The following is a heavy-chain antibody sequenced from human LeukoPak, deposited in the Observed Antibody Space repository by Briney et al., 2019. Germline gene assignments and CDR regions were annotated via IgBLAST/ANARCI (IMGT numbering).Heavy chain of an antibody. CDR1: GYSFTSYW. CDR2: IYAGGSDT. CDR3: ARPNITSYYDSRGYDAFDV. Sequence: RGESLKISCTGSGYSFTSYWIAWVRQMPGKGLEWMGIIYAGGSDTRYSPSFQGQVTISADKSVSTAYLQWRSLKASDTAMYYCARPNITSYYDSRGYDAFDVWGQGTMVTVSS. V-gene: IGHV5-51*01. J-gene: IGHJ3*01. D-gene: IGHD3-22*01.